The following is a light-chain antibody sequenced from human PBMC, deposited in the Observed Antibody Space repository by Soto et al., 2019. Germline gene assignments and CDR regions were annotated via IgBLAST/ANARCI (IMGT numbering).Light chain of an antibody. CDR1: QSVSSN. CDR3: QHYNDWPPYA. J-gene: IGKJ2*01. V-gene: IGKV3-15*01. Sequence: EIVMTQSPATLSVSPGEGATFSCRASQSVSSNLAWYQQRPGQAPRLLIYGASTRTTGVPARFIGSGSGTEFTLTISSLQSEDFAVYYCQHYNDWPPYAFGQGTKVEIK. CDR2: GAS.